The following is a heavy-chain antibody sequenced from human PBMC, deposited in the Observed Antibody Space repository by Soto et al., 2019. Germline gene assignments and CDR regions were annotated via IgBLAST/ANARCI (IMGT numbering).Heavy chain of an antibody. CDR2: ISGSGDST. D-gene: IGHD3-16*01. Sequence: EVQLLESGGGLVQPGGSLRLSCAASGFTFSSYVMSWVRQAPGKGLEWVSAISGSGDSTFYADSVKGRFTISRDNSKNTLYLQMNRLRAEDTAVYYCAKRAWGTYYFDYWGQGTLVTVSS. CDR3: AKRAWGTYYFDY. CDR1: GFTFSSYV. J-gene: IGHJ4*02. V-gene: IGHV3-23*01.